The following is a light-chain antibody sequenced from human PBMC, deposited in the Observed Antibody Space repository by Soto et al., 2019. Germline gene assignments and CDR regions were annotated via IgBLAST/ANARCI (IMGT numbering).Light chain of an antibody. CDR3: QQSDNLPLT. V-gene: IGKV1-9*01. CDR2: AAS. Sequence: IQLTQSPSSLSASVGDRVTITCRASQGISSYLAWYQQKPGKAPKLLIYAASTLQSGVPSRFSGSGSGTHFTLIISSLQPDDIATYFCQQSDNLPLTFGGGTKVEIK. J-gene: IGKJ4*01. CDR1: QGISSY.